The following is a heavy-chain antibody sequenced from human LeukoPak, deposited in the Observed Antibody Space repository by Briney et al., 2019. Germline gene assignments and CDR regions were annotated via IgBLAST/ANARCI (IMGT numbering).Heavy chain of an antibody. Sequence: SETLSLTCTVSGGSISSYYWSWIRQSPGKGLEWIGYIYYSGSTNYNPSLKSRVTISVDTSKNQFSLKLSSVTAADTAVYYCARWRYSXSPEWFDPWGQGTLVTVSS. V-gene: IGHV4-59*01. CDR2: IYYSGST. D-gene: IGHD1-26*01. CDR3: ARWRYSXSPEWFDP. CDR1: GGSISSYY. J-gene: IGHJ5*02.